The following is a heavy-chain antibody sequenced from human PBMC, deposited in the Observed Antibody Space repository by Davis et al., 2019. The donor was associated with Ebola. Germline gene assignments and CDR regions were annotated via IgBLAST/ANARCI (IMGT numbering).Heavy chain of an antibody. D-gene: IGHD3-16*01. V-gene: IGHV3-74*01. J-gene: IGHJ6*02. Sequence: GESLKISCAASGFTFSDYWMHWVRQAPGKGLVWVSRINIDGSRTSYADSVKGRFTISRDNAKNTLYLQMNSLRAEDTAVYYCARGGRFVDNSENYQYFYGVDVWGQGTTVTVSS. CDR2: INIDGSRT. CDR3: ARGGRFVDNSENYQYFYGVDV. CDR1: GFTFSDYW.